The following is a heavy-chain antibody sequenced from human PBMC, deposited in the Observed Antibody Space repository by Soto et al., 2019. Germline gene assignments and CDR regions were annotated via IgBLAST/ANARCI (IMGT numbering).Heavy chain of an antibody. J-gene: IGHJ4*02. CDR1: GFTFSSYS. CDR3: ASSYSSSYYFDY. V-gene: IGHV3-48*02. CDR2: ISSSSSTI. Sequence: GSLRLSCAAPGFTFSSYSMNWVRQAPGKGLEWVSYISSSSSTIYYADSVKGRFTISRDNAKNSLYLQMNSLRDEDTAVYYCASSYSSSYYFDYWGQGTLVTVSS. D-gene: IGHD6-6*01.